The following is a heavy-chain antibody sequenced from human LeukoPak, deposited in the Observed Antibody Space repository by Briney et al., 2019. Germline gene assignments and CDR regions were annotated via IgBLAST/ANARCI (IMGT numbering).Heavy chain of an antibody. CDR1: GFSLSTSGVG. D-gene: IGHD6-13*01. V-gene: IGHV2-5*02. CDR2: IYWDDDK. Sequence: SGPTLVKPTQTLTLTCTFSGFSLSTSGVGVGWIRQPPGKALEWLAVIYWDDDKRYSPSLKSRLTITKDTSKNQVVLTMTNMDPVDTATYYRAHRRELYSSSGYYSEFDYWGQGTLVTVSS. CDR3: AHRRELYSSSGYYSEFDY. J-gene: IGHJ4*02.